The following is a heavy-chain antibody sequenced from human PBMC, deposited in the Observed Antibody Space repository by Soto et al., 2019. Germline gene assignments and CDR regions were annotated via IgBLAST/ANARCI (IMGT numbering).Heavy chain of an antibody. CDR3: SVGVGVAF. Sequence: EVHLVESGGGLVQTGGSLRLSCAIFESTVSRDWMNWVRQAPGKGLEWVAHINLDGSEKYYVDSVKGRFTISRDNAKKSLYVQMKGLRPADTARYCCSVGVGVAFWGQGTLVTVSS. V-gene: IGHV3-7*01. CDR2: INLDGSEK. D-gene: IGHD1-26*01. J-gene: IGHJ4*02. CDR1: ESTVSRDW.